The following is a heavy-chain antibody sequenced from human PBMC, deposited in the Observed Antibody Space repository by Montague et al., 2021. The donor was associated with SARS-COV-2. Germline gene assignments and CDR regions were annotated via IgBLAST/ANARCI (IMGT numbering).Heavy chain of an antibody. V-gene: IGHV2-70*11. CDR1: GFSLSTSGMC. J-gene: IGHJ4*02. CDR3: VRLRTGGSLSGDKYCFDY. CDR2: IDWDDDK. D-gene: IGHD2-21*01. Sequence: PALVKPTQTLTLTCTFSGFSLSTSGMCVSWIRQPPEKALEWLARIDWDDDKYYSTSLKTRLTISKDTSKNQVVLTMTNMDPVDTATYYCVRLRTGGSLSGDKYCFDYWGLGTLVTVSS.